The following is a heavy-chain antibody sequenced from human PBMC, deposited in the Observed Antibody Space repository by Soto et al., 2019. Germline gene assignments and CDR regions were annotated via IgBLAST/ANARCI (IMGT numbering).Heavy chain of an antibody. D-gene: IGHD3-10*01. V-gene: IGHV3-48*01. CDR1: GFTFSSYS. Sequence: EVQLVESGGGLVQPGGSLRLSCAASGFTFSSYSMNWVRQAPGKGLEWVSYISSSSSTIYYAASVKGRFTISRDNAKNSLYLQMNSLRAEDTAVYYCARERRVRGGWFDPWGQGTLVTVSS. J-gene: IGHJ5*02. CDR2: ISSSSSTI. CDR3: ARERRVRGGWFDP.